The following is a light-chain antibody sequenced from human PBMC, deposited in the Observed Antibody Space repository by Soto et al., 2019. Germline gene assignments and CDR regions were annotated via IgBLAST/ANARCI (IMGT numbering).Light chain of an antibody. V-gene: IGKV3-20*01. CDR1: QSFTSTY. Sequence: EIVLTQSPGTLSLSPGERATLSCRAVQSFTSTYLAWYQQKPGQAPRLLIYGASSRATGIPDRFSGSGSGTDFTLTISRLELEDFAVYYCQKYGSSLLTFGGGTKV. J-gene: IGKJ4*01. CDR3: QKYGSSLLT. CDR2: GAS.